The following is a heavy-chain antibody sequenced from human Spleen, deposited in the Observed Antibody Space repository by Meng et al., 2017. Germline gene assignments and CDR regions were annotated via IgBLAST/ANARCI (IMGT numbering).Heavy chain of an antibody. V-gene: IGHV3-23*01. Sequence: GESLKISCAASGFIFSNYALNWVRQAPGKGLEWVSVISGSGGTIYYTDSVKGRFTISRDNSNNTVYLHMNSLTAEDTAIYYCAKDLPHHYYDGDYYYYGMDVWGQGTTVTVSS. CDR3: AKDLPHHYYDGDYYYYGMDV. J-gene: IGHJ6*02. D-gene: IGHD3-22*01. CDR1: GFIFSNYA. CDR2: ISGSGGTI.